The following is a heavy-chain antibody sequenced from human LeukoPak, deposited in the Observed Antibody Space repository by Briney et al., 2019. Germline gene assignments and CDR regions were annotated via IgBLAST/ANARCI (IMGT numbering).Heavy chain of an antibody. D-gene: IGHD3-22*01. V-gene: IGHV1-69*13. CDR2: IIPIFGTA. Sequence: GASVKVSCKASGGTFSSYAISWVRQAPGQGLEWMGGIIPIFGTANYAQKFQGRVTITADESTSTAYMELSSLRSEDTAVYYCARATYYYDSSGYYLNWFDPWGQGTLVTVSS. CDR1: GGTFSSYA. CDR3: ARATYYYDSSGYYLNWFDP. J-gene: IGHJ5*02.